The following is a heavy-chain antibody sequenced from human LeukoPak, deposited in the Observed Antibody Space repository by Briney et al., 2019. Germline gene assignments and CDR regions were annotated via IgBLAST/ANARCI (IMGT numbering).Heavy chain of an antibody. CDR3: ARDPYSGGYWNYYYYYMDV. J-gene: IGHJ6*03. D-gene: IGHD1-26*01. V-gene: IGHV3-21*01. Sequence: PGGSLRLSCAASGFTFSSYNMNWVRQAPGKGLEWVSSISSRSSYIYYADSVKGRFTISRDNAKNSLFLQMNSLTAEDTAVYYCARDPYSGGYWNYYYYYMDVWGKGTTVTISS. CDR2: ISSRSSYI. CDR1: GFTFSSYN.